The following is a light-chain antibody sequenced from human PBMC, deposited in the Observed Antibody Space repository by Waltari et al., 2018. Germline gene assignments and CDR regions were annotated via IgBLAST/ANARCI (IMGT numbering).Light chain of an antibody. CDR2: AAS. V-gene: IGKV1-39*01. CDR3: QQSDSTPWT. J-gene: IGKJ1*01. Sequence: TCGASQSVSSYLSWYQQKPWKDPKILIYAASCLQSGVPSRASGSGSGTDVTITISRLQPADVATDDWQQSDSTPWTFGQGTKVEIK. CDR1: QSVSSY.